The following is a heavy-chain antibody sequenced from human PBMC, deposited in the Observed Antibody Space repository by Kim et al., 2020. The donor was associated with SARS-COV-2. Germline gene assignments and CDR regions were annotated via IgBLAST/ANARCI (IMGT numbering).Heavy chain of an antibody. CDR3: ARDRRQSTARGYFFYYGLDV. CDR1: GDIFSNQA. Sequence: SVKVSCKASGDIFSNQAITWVRQAPGRGLEWMGAIIPVFGTTTYAPTFQDRITITADDFTGTAYLELTSLISDDTAVYYCARDRRQSTARGYFFYYGLDVWGQGTTVSVSS. J-gene: IGHJ6*02. CDR2: IIPVFGTT. D-gene: IGHD2-21*01. V-gene: IGHV1-69*13.